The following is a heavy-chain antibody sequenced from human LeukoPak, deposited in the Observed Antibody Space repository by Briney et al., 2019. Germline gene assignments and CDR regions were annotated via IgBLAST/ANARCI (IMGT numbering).Heavy chain of an antibody. CDR3: ARGRGSSSWYGRYYYYYYMDV. V-gene: IGHV4-34*01. Sequence: PSETLSLTCAVYGGSFSGYYWSWDRQPPGKGLEWIGEINHSGSTNYNPSLKSRVTISVDTSKNQFSLKLSSVTAADTAVYYCARGRGSSSWYGRYYYYYYMDVWGKGTTVTVSS. J-gene: IGHJ6*03. CDR1: GGSFSGYY. CDR2: INHSGST. D-gene: IGHD6-13*01.